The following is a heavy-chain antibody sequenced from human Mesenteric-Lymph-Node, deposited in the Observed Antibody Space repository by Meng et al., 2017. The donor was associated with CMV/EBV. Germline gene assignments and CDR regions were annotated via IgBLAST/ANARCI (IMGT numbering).Heavy chain of an antibody. Sequence: QVQLVQSGAEVKKPGSSVKVSCKASGCTFSSYAISWVRQAPGQGLEWMGRIIPILGIANYAQKFQGRVTITADNSTSTAYMELSSLRSEDTAVYYCAGGIAAAGSRWFDPWGQGTLVTVSS. D-gene: IGHD6-13*01. CDR1: GCTFSSYA. CDR2: IIPILGIA. CDR3: AGGIAAAGSRWFDP. J-gene: IGHJ5*02. V-gene: IGHV1-69*02.